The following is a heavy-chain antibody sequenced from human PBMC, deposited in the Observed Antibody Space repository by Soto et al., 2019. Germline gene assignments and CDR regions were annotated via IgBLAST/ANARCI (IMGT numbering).Heavy chain of an antibody. D-gene: IGHD3-10*01. V-gene: IGHV3-11*01. CDR3: ARKSYGSGSSNVMDV. CDR1: GFTFSDYY. CDR2: ISSSGSTI. Sequence: GGSLRLSCAASGFTFSDYYMSWIRQAPGKGLEWVSYISSSGSTIYYADSVKGRFTISRYNAKYSLYLQMNSLRAEDTAVYYCARKSYGSGSSNVMDVWGQGTPVTVSS. J-gene: IGHJ6*02.